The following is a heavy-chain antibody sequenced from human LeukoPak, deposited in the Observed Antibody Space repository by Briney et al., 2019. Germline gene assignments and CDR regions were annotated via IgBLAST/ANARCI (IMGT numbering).Heavy chain of an antibody. J-gene: IGHJ4*02. Sequence: GGSLRLSCAASGFTFSSYWMSWVRRAPGKGLEWVANIKQDGSEKQYVDSVKGRFAISRDNAENSLYLQMNSPKAEDTAVYYCGRFTRSGDSVYWGQGTLVTVSS. CDR2: IKQDGSEK. CDR1: GFTFSSYW. D-gene: IGHD7-27*01. CDR3: GRFTRSGDSVY. V-gene: IGHV3-7*04.